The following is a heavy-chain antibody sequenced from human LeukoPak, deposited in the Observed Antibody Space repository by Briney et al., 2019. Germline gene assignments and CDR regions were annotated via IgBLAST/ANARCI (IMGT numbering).Heavy chain of an antibody. CDR2: IYYSGST. CDR1: GGSISSYY. J-gene: IGHJ4*02. Sequence: SETLSLTCTVSGGSISSYYWSWIRQPPGKGLEWIGYIYYSGSTNYNPSLKSRVAISVDTSKNQFSLKLSSVTAADTAVYYCARIRRDGDLDYWGQGTLVTVSS. V-gene: IGHV4-59*01. CDR3: ARIRRDGDLDY. D-gene: IGHD5-24*01.